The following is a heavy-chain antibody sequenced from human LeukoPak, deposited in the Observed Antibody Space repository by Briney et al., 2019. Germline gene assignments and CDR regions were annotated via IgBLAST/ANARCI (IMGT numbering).Heavy chain of an antibody. CDR2: IYYSGST. D-gene: IGHD3-10*01. J-gene: IGHJ4*02. CDR1: GGSISSSSYY. Sequence: KPSETLSLTCTVSGGSISSSSYYWGWIRQPPGKGLEWIGSIYYSGSTYYNPSLKSRVTISVDTSKNQFSLKLSSVTAADTAVYYCARGRDLPSDYWGQGTLVTVSS. V-gene: IGHV4-39*01. CDR3: ARGRDLPSDY.